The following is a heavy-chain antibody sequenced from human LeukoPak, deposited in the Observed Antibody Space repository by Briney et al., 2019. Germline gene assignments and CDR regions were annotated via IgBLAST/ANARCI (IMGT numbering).Heavy chain of an antibody. CDR3: ARDRGYSYGYYFDY. D-gene: IGHD5-18*01. Sequence: GGSLRLSCAASGFTFDDYGMSWVRQAPGKGLEWVSGINWNGGSTGYADSVKGRFTISRDNAKNSLYLQMNSLRAEDTALYHCARDRGYSYGYYFDYWGQGTLVTVSS. V-gene: IGHV3-20*01. CDR1: GFTFDDYG. J-gene: IGHJ4*02. CDR2: INWNGGST.